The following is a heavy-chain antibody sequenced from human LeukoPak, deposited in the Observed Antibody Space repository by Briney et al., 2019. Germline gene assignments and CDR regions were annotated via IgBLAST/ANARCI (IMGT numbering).Heavy chain of an antibody. CDR1: GFTFSSYG. D-gene: IGHD4-17*01. J-gene: IGHJ6*02. CDR3: AKGDYGDYGDYYYGMDV. CDR2: ISYDGSNK. V-gene: IGHV3-30*18. Sequence: GSLRLSCEASGFTFSSYGMHWVRQAPGKGLEWVAVISYDGSNKYYADSVKGRFTISRDNSKNTLYLQMNSLRAEDTAVYYCAKGDYGDYGDYYYGMDVWGQGTTVTVSS.